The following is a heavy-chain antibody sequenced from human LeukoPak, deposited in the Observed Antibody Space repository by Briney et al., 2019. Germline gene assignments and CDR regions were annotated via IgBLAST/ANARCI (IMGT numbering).Heavy chain of an antibody. D-gene: IGHD3-10*02. CDR2: IIPIFGTA. CDR3: ATCSGSYYNYYYYYMDV. V-gene: IGHV1-69*13. J-gene: IGHJ6*03. Sequence: PVKVSCKASGYTFTSYGISWVRQAPGQGLEWMGGIIPIFGTANYAQKFQGRVTITADESTSTAYMELSSLRSEGTAVYYCATCSGSYYNYYYYYMDVWGKGTTVTISS. CDR1: GYTFTSYG.